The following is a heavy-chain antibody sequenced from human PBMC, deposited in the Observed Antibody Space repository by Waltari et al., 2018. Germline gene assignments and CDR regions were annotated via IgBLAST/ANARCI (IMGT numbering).Heavy chain of an antibody. J-gene: IGHJ3*01. CDR2: IYHTGST. V-gene: IGHV4-38-2*02. CDR3: ARDSGSLFAFDF. D-gene: IGHD6-19*01. Sequence: QVQLQESGPGLVKPSETLSLICSVSGYSLTSGYKWGWIRQSPGKGLEWIGNIYHTGSTYYNPSLASRATLSVDTSKNQLSLMVTSVTAADTAVYYCARDSGSLFAFDFWGQGTMVTVSS. CDR1: GYSLTSGYK.